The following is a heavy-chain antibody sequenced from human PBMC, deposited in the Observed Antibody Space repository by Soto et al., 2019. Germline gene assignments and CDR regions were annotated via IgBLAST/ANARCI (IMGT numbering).Heavy chain of an antibody. J-gene: IGHJ4*02. Sequence: GGSLRLSCAASGFTFSTYAMHWVRQAPGKGLEYVSAISSDGGSRYYADSVKGRFTISRDNSKNTLYLQMGSLRAEDMAVYYCARVFYHSGGYFYDYWGQGALVTVS. CDR3: ARVFYHSGGYFYDY. D-gene: IGHD3-22*01. CDR2: ISSDGGSR. CDR1: GFTFSTYA. V-gene: IGHV3-64*02.